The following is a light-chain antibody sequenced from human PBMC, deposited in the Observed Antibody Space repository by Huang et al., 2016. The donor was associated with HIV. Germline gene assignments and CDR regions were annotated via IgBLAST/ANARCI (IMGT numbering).Light chain of an antibody. Sequence: EIVLTQSPATLSLSPGERATISCRASQSVSSYLAWYQQKPGQAPRLRIYDASNRATGIPARFSGSGSGTAFTLTISSLEPEDFAVYYCQQRSNWPGITFGPGTKVDIK. V-gene: IGKV3-11*01. CDR2: DAS. J-gene: IGKJ3*01. CDR1: QSVSSY. CDR3: QQRSNWPGIT.